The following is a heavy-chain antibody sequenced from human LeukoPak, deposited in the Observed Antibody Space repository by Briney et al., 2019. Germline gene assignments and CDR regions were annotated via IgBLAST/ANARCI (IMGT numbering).Heavy chain of an antibody. V-gene: IGHV3-30*19. CDR2: ISYDGSNK. J-gene: IGHJ4*02. Sequence: GGSLRLSCGASGFTFSNYWMSWVRQAPGKGLEWVAVISYDGSNKYCADSVKGRFTISRDNSKNTLYLQMNSLRADDTAVYYCARDRDSSGWYEGFDYWGQGTLVTVSS. D-gene: IGHD6-19*01. CDR1: GFTFSNYW. CDR3: ARDRDSSGWYEGFDY.